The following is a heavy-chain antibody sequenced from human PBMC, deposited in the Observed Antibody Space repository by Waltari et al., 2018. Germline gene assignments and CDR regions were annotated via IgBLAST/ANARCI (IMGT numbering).Heavy chain of an antibody. Sequence: QVQLVQSGAEVKKPGSSVKVSCKASGGTFSSYAISWVRQAPGQGLEWMGGNIPILGIANYAQKFQGRVTITADKSTSTAYMELSSLRSEDTAVYYCARETTYYYDSSGYTTYDYWGQGTLVTVSS. CDR3: ARETTYYYDSSGYTTYDY. J-gene: IGHJ4*02. CDR1: GGTFSSYA. D-gene: IGHD3-22*01. V-gene: IGHV1-69*10. CDR2: NIPILGIA.